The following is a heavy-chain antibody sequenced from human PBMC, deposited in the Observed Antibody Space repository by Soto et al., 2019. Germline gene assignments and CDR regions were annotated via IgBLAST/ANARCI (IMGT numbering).Heavy chain of an antibody. V-gene: IGHV1-18*01. CDR1: GYTFNSYG. Sequence: QVRLVQSGDAVKKPGASVKVSCKASGYTFNSYGISGVRQAPGQGRGWRGWISAYNGNTNYAQQLQGRVTMTTDTSTSTAYMELRSLRSDDTDVYDCARARTWFYPRGQGTLVTVSS. CDR3: ARARTWFYP. CDR2: ISAYNGNT. J-gene: IGHJ5*02.